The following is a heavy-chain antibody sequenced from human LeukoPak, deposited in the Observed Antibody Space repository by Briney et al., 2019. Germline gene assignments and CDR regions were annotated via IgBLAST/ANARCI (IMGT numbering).Heavy chain of an antibody. D-gene: IGHD4-11*01. CDR1: GFTFSGYA. CDR3: AKSYSNSGRGYYYYMDV. Sequence: GGSLRLSCAASGFTFSGYAMSWVRQAPGKGLEWVSAISGSGGSTYYADSVKGRFTISRDNSKNTLYLQMNSLRAEDTAVYYCAKSYSNSGRGYYYYMDVWGKGTTVTVSS. J-gene: IGHJ6*03. CDR2: ISGSGGST. V-gene: IGHV3-23*01.